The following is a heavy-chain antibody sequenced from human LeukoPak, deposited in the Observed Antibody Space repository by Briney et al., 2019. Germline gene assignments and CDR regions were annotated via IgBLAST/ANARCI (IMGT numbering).Heavy chain of an antibody. CDR2: IPYDGSNK. Sequence: GGSLRLSCEASGFTFSTYGMHWVRQAPGKGLERITLIPYDGSNKYYADSVKGRFTISRDNSKNTLYLQMNSLRAEDTAVYYCARYYGSGRGYYGLDVWGQGTTVTVS. J-gene: IGHJ6*02. CDR3: ARYYGSGRGYYGLDV. D-gene: IGHD3-10*01. V-gene: IGHV3-30*03. CDR1: GFTFSTYG.